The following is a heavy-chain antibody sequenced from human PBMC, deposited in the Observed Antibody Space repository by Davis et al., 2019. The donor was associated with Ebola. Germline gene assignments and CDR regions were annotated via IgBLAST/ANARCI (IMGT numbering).Heavy chain of an antibody. V-gene: IGHV4-34*01. CDR2: LNHSGST. J-gene: IGHJ6*02. CDR1: GGSLSGYY. CDR3: ARSVVVITYYYYGMEV. D-gene: IGHD3-22*01. Sequence: MPSETLSLTCALYGGSLSGYYWSWTRQPPGKGLEWIGELNHSGSTNYNPSLKSRVTISVDTSKNQFSLKLSSVTAADTAVYYCARSVVVITYYYYGMEVWGQGTTVTVSS.